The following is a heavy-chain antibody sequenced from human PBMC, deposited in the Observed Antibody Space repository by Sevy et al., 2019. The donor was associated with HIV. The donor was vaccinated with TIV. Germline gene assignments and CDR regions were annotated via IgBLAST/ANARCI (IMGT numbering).Heavy chain of an antibody. CDR3: ALERLSSDVAEYFQN. J-gene: IGHJ1*01. D-gene: IGHD1-1*01. CDR1: GFTFSYYS. CDR2: ISLDGSNK. Sequence: GGSLRLSCAASGFTFSYYSMHWVRQAPGKGLEWVGTISLDGSNKHYADSVKGRFTISRDNFMSSLFLQMNSLRTEDTAVYYCALERLSSDVAEYFQNWGQGTLVTVSS. V-gene: IGHV3-30*04.